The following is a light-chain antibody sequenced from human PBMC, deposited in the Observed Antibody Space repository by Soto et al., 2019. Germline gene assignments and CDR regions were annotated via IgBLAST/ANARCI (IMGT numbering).Light chain of an antibody. CDR3: QQYGYSPETNT. CDR2: GAS. CDR1: QSVSSH. J-gene: IGKJ4*01. V-gene: IGKV3-15*01. Sequence: EIVMTQSPATLSVSPGESATLSCRASQSVSSHLVWYQQKPGQAPRPLIYGASTRATGVPARFSGSGSGTEFTLTISSLQSGDFAVYYCQQYGYSPETNTFGGGTKVDIK.